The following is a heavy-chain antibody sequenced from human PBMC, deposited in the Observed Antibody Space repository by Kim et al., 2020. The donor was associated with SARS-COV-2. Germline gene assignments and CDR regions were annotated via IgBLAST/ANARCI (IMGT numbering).Heavy chain of an antibody. CDR2: INHSGST. Sequence: SETLSLTCAVYGGSFSGYYWSWIRQPPGKGLEWIGEINHSGSTNYNPSLKSRVTISVDTSKNQFSLKLSSVTAADTAVYYCARGGGGGVVVVAATNWFDPWGQGTLVTVSS. CDR3: ARGGGGGVVVVAATNWFDP. J-gene: IGHJ5*02. CDR1: GGSFSGYY. D-gene: IGHD2-15*01. V-gene: IGHV4-34*01.